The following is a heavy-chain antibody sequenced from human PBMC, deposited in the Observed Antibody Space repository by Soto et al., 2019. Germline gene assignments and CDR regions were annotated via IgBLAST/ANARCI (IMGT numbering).Heavy chain of an antibody. CDR3: ARDLDRYCSVTSCHAMDV. V-gene: IGHV4-4*02. J-gene: IGHJ6*02. CDR1: GGSIRSTNW. D-gene: IGHD2-15*01. Sequence: SETLSLTCVVSGGSIRSTNWWAWVRQTPGKGLEWIGEVYHNGTSNYNPSLKGRATISVDRSKDQVSLRLNSVIDADTAVYYCARDLDRYCSVTSCHAMDVWGQGTPVTVS. CDR2: VYHNGTS.